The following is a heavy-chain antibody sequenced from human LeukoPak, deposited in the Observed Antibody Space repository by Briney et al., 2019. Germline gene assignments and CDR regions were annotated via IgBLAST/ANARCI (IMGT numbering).Heavy chain of an antibody. CDR1: GGTFSSYA. CDR2: IIPIFGTA. Sequence: ASVKVSCKASGGTFSSYAISWVRQAPGQGLEWMGRIIPIFGTANYAQKFQGRVTITTDESTSTAYMELSSLRSEDTAVYYCARDRGSYYDSSGYYWGQGTLVTVSS. J-gene: IGHJ4*02. D-gene: IGHD3-22*01. V-gene: IGHV1-69*05. CDR3: ARDRGSYYDSSGYY.